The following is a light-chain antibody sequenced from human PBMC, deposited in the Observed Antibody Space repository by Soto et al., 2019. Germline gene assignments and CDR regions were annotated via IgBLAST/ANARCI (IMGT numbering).Light chain of an antibody. CDR1: LNVNSY. CDR2: DAS. CDR3: KPHRSALLWT. V-gene: IGKV3-11*01. Sequence: ERVMTQARASLSVGPGESPAGPCSTSLNVNSYLAWYQQKPGQAPRLVIYDASNRATGIPDRFSGSGFGTESALDIGRLSRQYFGASYSKPHRSALLWTFARGTKVDIK. J-gene: IGKJ1*01.